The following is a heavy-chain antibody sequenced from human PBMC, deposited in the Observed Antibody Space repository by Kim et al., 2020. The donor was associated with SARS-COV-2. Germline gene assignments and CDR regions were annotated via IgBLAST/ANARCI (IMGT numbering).Heavy chain of an antibody. Sequence: GGSLRLSCAASGFTFSSYGMHWVRQAPGKGLEWVAVISYDGSNKYYADSVKGRFTISRDNSKNTLYLQMNSLRAEDTAVYYCAKGTLNCSSTSCPYYYY. J-gene: IGHJ6*01. CDR2: ISYDGSNK. CDR1: GFTFSSYG. CDR3: AKGTLNCSSTSCPYYYY. V-gene: IGHV3-30*18. D-gene: IGHD2-2*01.